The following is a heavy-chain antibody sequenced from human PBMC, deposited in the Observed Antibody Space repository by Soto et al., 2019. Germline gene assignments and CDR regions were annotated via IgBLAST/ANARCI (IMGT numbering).Heavy chain of an antibody. V-gene: IGHV4-4*07. CDR2: VYDSGSS. CDR1: AGSISSFY. Sequence: SETRSFTCNVSAGSISSFYWTWIRQPAGARLEWIGRVYDSGSSNYNPSLKTRITMSLHRCSSQFSLSLYSVTAAETVVYYCARWLAETGFYPWENWFNLWGKGILVIVCS. D-gene: IGHD6-19*01. J-gene: IGHJ5*02. CDR3: ARWLAETGFYPWENWFNL.